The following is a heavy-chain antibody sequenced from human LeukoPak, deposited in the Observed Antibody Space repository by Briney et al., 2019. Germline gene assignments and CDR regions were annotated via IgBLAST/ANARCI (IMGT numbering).Heavy chain of an antibody. D-gene: IGHD3-10*01. Sequence: GGSLRLSCAASGFTFSSYGMHWVRQAPGKGLEWVAVISYDGSNKYYADSVKGRFTISRDNSKNTLYLQMNSLRAEDTAEYYCAKDIYYYGSGSYYRSFYYYYGMDVWGKGTTVTVSS. CDR3: AKDIYYYGSGSYYRSFYYYYGMDV. V-gene: IGHV3-30*18. CDR2: ISYDGSNK. CDR1: GFTFSSYG. J-gene: IGHJ6*04.